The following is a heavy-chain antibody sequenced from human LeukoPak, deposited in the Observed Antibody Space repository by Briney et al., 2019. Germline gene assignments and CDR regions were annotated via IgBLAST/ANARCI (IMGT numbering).Heavy chain of an antibody. CDR1: GGSFSGYY. CDR3: ATQILLCHYY. D-gene: IGHD2/OR15-2a*01. CDR2: IYTSGST. V-gene: IGHV4-59*10. J-gene: IGHJ4*02. Sequence: SETLSLTCAVYGGSFSGYYWSWIRQPAGKGLEWIGRIYTSGSTNYNPSLKSRGTMSVDTSKNQFSLNLSSVTAADTAVYYCATQILLCHYYWGQGTLVTVSS.